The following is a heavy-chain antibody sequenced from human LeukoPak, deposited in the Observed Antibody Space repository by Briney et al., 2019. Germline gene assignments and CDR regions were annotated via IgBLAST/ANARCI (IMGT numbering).Heavy chain of an antibody. CDR1: GFTFSSYA. CDR2: ISGSGGST. V-gene: IGHV3-23*01. CDR3: ARDSWLLWFGEAEGAPYYFDY. J-gene: IGHJ4*02. D-gene: IGHD3-10*01. Sequence: PGGSLRLSCAASGFTFSSYAMSWVRQAPGKGLEWVSAISGSGGSTYYADSVKGRFTISRDNAKNSLYLQMNSLRAEDTAVYYCARDSWLLWFGEAEGAPYYFDYWGQGTLVTVSS.